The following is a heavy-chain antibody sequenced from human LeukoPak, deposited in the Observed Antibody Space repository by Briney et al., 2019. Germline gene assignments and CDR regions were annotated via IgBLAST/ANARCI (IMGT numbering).Heavy chain of an antibody. D-gene: IGHD5-24*01. V-gene: IGHV3-48*03. Sequence: PGGSLRLSCAASGFTFSSYEMNWVRQAPGKGLEWVSYISSSGNTIYYADSVKGRFTISRDNAKNSLYLQMNSLRAEDTAVYYCARGDGYNTDLDYWGQGTLVTVSS. CDR2: ISSSGNTI. CDR1: GFTFSSYE. J-gene: IGHJ4*02. CDR3: ARGDGYNTDLDY.